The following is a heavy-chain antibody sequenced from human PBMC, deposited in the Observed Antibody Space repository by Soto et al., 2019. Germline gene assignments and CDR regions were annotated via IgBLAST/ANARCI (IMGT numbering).Heavy chain of an antibody. CDR3: TRAPPRCSGGSCYSADS. CDR2: IRSVRYGATT. CDR1: GFTFADHG. Sequence: GPLRLSCTTSGFTFADHGMSWVRQAPGKGLDWLGFIRSVRYGATTEYAASVKGRFTVSRDDSKNIAYLQLNNLHTEDTGVYYCTRAPPRCSGGSCYSADSWGRGTQVTVSS. J-gene: IGHJ4*02. D-gene: IGHD2-15*01. V-gene: IGHV3-49*04.